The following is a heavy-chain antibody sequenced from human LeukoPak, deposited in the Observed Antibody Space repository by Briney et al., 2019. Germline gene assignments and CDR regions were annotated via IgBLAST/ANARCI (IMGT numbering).Heavy chain of an antibody. J-gene: IGHJ4*02. CDR2: ISFDGSQK. CDR3: AMGTDY. D-gene: IGHD1-1*01. V-gene: IGHV3-30*02. CDR1: GFTFSNYG. Sequence: GGSLRLSCAASGFTFSNYGMHWVRQAPGKGLEWVALISFDGSQKYYADSVKGRFTISRDNSKSTLYLQMNSLRAEDTAVYYCAMGTDYWGQGTLVTVSS.